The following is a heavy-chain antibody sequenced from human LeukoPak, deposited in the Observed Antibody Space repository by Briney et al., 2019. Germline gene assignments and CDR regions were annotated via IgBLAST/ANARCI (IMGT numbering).Heavy chain of an antibody. V-gene: IGHV1-18*01. CDR3: QRITIFGVVIDFDY. J-gene: IGHJ4*02. Sequence: GASVKVSCKASGYAFDYYGLSWVRQVPGQGLEWLGWISVNNGNTHYAQKFQDRVIMTTDTSTSTAYLEVRSLRSDDTAIYYCQRITIFGVVIDFDYWGQGTLVTVSS. D-gene: IGHD3-3*01. CDR1: GYAFDYYG. CDR2: ISVNNGNT.